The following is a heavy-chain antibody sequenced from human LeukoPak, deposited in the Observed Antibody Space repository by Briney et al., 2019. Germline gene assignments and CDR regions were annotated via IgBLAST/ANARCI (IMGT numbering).Heavy chain of an antibody. Sequence: SETLSLTCTVSGGSISSSSYYWGWIRQPAGKGLEWIGRIYTSGSTNYNPSLKSRVTMSVDTSKNQFSLKLSSVTAADTAVYYCARDSSSLSFWFDPWGQGTLVTVSS. D-gene: IGHD6-13*01. CDR2: IYTSGST. CDR1: GGSISSSSYY. J-gene: IGHJ5*02. CDR3: ARDSSSLSFWFDP. V-gene: IGHV4-61*02.